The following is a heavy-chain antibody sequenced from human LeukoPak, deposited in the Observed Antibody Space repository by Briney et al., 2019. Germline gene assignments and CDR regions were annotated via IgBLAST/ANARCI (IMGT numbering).Heavy chain of an antibody. CDR3: ATTGGEVAGRAFDI. V-gene: IGHV3-21*01. Sequence: GGSLRLSCAASGFTFSSYSMNWVRQAPGKGLEWVSSISSSSSYIYYADSVKGRFTISRDNAKNSLYLQMNSLRAEDTAVYYCATTGGEVAGRAFDIWGQGTMVTVSS. D-gene: IGHD6-19*01. CDR1: GFTFSSYS. J-gene: IGHJ3*02. CDR2: ISSSSSYI.